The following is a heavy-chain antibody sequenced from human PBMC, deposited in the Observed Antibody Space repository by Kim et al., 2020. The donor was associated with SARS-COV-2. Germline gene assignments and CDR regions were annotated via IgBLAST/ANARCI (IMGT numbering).Heavy chain of an antibody. V-gene: IGHV4-31*03. Sequence: SETLSLTCTVSGYSINSGGYYWSWIRQRPGMGLEWIGFIYYSGSAHYTPSLESRLTMSVDTSKNQFSLNMGSVTAAYTGVYYCARSSEALRGYTYGYFFDCWGQAMLVSV. CDR2: IYYSGSA. CDR3: ARSSEALRGYTYGYFFDC. D-gene: IGHD5-18*01. J-gene: IGHJ4*02. CDR1: GYSINSGGYY.